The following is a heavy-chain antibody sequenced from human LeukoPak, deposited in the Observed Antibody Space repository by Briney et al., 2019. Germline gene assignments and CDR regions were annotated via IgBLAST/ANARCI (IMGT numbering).Heavy chain of an antibody. J-gene: IGHJ4*02. D-gene: IGHD1-26*01. CDR3: AKDLGSGGEN. CDR1: GFTFDDYA. V-gene: IGHV3-9*01. CDR2: ISWNSGTI. Sequence: PGGSLRLSCAASGFTFDDYAMHWVRQAPGKGLEWVSGISWNSGTIDYADSVKGRFTISRDNAKNSLYLQMNSLRAEDTALYYCAKDLGSGGENWGQGILVTVSS.